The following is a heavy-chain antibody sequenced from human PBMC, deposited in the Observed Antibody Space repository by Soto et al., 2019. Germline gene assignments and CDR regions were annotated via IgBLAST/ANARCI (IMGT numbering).Heavy chain of an antibody. J-gene: IGHJ4*02. CDR2: IYYSGST. CDR1: GGSISSYY. D-gene: IGHD3-16*01. V-gene: IGHV4-59*01. CDR3: ARDATVGGFDY. Sequence: QVQLQESGPGLVKPSETLSLTCTVSGGSISSYYWSWIRQPPGKGLEWIGYIYYSGSTNYNPSLKSRVTISVDTSKNQFSLKLSSVTAADTAVYYCARDATVGGFDYWGQGTLVTVSS.